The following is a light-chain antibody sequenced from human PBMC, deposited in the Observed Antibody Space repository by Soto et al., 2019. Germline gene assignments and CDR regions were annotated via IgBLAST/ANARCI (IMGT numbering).Light chain of an antibody. CDR1: SSDVGGYNY. CDR3: SSYTSSSTLV. CDR2: EVS. J-gene: IGLJ2*01. Sequence: QSALTQPASVSGSPGQSITISCTGTSSDVGGYNYVSWYQQHPGKAPKLMIYEVSNRPSGVSNRFSGSKSGNTASLTISGIQAEDEADYYCSSYTSSSTLVFGGGTKVTV. V-gene: IGLV2-14*01.